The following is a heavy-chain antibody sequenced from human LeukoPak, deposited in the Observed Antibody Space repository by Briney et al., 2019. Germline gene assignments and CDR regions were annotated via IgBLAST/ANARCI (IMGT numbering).Heavy chain of an antibody. CDR1: GYSFTRYW. CDR3: ARGPDYYDSRQTYHFDY. Sequence: GESLKISCKGSGYSFTRYWIGWVRQMPGKGLEWMGIIYSGDSDTRYSPSFQGPVPISDDNSIRTAYLPWSSLKASDTAMYYCARGPDYYDSRQTYHFDYWGQGTPVTVSS. J-gene: IGHJ4*02. CDR2: IYSGDSDT. D-gene: IGHD3-22*01. V-gene: IGHV5-51*01.